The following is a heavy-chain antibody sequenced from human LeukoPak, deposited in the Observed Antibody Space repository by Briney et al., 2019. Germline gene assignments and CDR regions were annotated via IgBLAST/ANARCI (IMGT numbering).Heavy chain of an antibody. J-gene: IGHJ4*02. V-gene: IGHV3-9*01. CDR2: ISWNSGSI. CDR3: AKDSDY. Sequence: GGSLRLSCAASGFTFDVYAMHWVRQAPGKGLEWVSGISWNSGSIGYADSVKGRFTISRDNAKNSLYLQMNSLRAEDTALYYCAKDSDYWGQGTLVTVSS. CDR1: GFTFDVYA.